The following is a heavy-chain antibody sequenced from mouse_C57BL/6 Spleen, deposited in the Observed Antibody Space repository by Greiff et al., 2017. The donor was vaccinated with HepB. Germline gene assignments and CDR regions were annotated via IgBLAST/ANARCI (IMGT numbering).Heavy chain of an antibody. CDR2: IYPGDGDT. Sequence: QVQLQQSGPELVKPGASVKISCKASGYAFSSSWMNWVKQRPGKGLEWIGRIYPGDGDTNYNGKFKGKGTLTADKSSSTAYMQLSSLTSEDSAVYFCARQLRLWYFDVWGTGTTVTVSS. J-gene: IGHJ1*03. D-gene: IGHD3-2*02. CDR3: ARQLRLWYFDV. CDR1: GYAFSSSW. V-gene: IGHV1-82*01.